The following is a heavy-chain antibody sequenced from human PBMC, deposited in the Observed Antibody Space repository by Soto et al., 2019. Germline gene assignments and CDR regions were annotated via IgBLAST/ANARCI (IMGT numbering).Heavy chain of an antibody. CDR3: DRSSPYYYDSSGYPLDY. V-gene: IGHV4-30-2*01. J-gene: IGHJ4*02. CDR1: GGSISSGGYS. CDR2: IYHSGST. Sequence: PSETLSLTCAVSGGSISSGGYSWSWIRQPPGKGLEWIGYIYHSGSTYYNPSLKSRVTTSVDRSKNQFSLKLSSVTAADTAVYYGDRSSPYYYDSSGYPLDYWGQGTLVTVSS. D-gene: IGHD3-22*01.